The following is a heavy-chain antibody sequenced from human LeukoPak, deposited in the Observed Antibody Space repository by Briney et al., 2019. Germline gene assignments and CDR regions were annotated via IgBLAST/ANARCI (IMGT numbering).Heavy chain of an antibody. Sequence: GGSLRLSCAASGFTFSSYEMNWVRQAPGKGLEWVSYISSGGNTIYYADSVKGRFTISRDNAKNSLYLQMNSLRAKDTAVYYCARDSSGYYPILIWGQGTLVTVSS. V-gene: IGHV3-48*03. J-gene: IGHJ4*02. D-gene: IGHD3-22*01. CDR1: GFTFSSYE. CDR2: ISSGGNTI. CDR3: ARDSSGYYPILI.